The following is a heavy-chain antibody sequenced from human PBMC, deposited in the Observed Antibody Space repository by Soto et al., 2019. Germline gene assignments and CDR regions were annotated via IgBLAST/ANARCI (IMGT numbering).Heavy chain of an antibody. J-gene: IGHJ4*02. CDR3: ARMRVAAAGDTSFDY. CDR1: GFTFSSYW. V-gene: IGHV3-74*01. D-gene: IGHD6-13*01. CDR2: INSDGSST. Sequence: GGSLRLSCAASGFTFSSYWMHWVRQAPGKGLVWVSRINSDGSSTSYADSVKGRFTISRDNAKNTLYLQMNSLRAEDTAVYYCARMRVAAAGDTSFDYWGQGTLVTVSS.